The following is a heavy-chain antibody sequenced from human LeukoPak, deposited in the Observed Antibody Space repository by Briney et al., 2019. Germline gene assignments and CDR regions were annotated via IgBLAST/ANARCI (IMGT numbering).Heavy chain of an antibody. D-gene: IGHD3-22*01. CDR3: ARGPYYYDSSGYSY. J-gene: IGHJ4*02. CDR2: ISSSSNSI. CDR1: GFTFSSYN. Sequence: PGGSLRLSCAASGFTFSSYNMNWVRQAPGKGLEWVSYISSSSNSIYYADSEKGRFTISRDDAKNSLYLQMHSLRAEDTAVYYCARGPYYYDSSGYSYWGQGTLVTVSS. V-gene: IGHV3-48*01.